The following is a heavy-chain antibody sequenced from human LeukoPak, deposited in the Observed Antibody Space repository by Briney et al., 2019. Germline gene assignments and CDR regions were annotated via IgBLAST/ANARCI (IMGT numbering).Heavy chain of an antibody. J-gene: IGHJ4*02. Sequence: GGSLRLSCAASGFTSSDYYMSWIRQAPGKGLEWVSYISSSGITIYYADSVKGRFTISKDNAKNSLYLQMNSLRAEDTAVYYCARDSPRGDRYVFDYWGQGTLVTVSS. CDR2: ISSSGITI. CDR1: GFTSSDYY. CDR3: ARDSPRGDRYVFDY. D-gene: IGHD2-21*02. V-gene: IGHV3-11*01.